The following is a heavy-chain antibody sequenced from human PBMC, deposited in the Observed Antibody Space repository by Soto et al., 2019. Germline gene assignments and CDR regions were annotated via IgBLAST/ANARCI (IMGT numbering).Heavy chain of an antibody. D-gene: IGHD1-26*01. Sequence: SETLSLTCTVSGGSISSGGYYWSWIRQHPGKGLEWIGYINHSGSSIYNPSLKNRVTISTMSNNKFSLELSSVTAADTAVYYCTRGLFSGSYYSGGWYYFDSWGQGTMVTVSS. CDR1: GGSISSGGYY. CDR3: TRGLFSGSYYSGGWYYFDS. CDR2: INHSGSS. V-gene: IGHV4-31*03. J-gene: IGHJ4*02.